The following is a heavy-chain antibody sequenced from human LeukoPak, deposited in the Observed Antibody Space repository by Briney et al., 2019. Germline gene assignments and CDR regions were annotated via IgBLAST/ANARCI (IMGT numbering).Heavy chain of an antibody. V-gene: IGHV3-23*01. D-gene: IGHD4-23*01. J-gene: IGHJ4*02. CDR1: GFTFSSYA. CDR3: AKGTKTLYFDY. Sequence: GGSLRLSCAASGFTFSSYAMSWVRQALGKGLEWVSTISGGGGYTCYADSVKGRFTISRDNSKNTLYLQMNSLRAEDTALYYCAKGTKTLYFDYWGQGTLVPVSS. CDR2: ISGGGGYT.